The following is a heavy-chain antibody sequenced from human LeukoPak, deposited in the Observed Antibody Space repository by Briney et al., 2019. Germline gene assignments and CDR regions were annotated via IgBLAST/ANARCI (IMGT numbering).Heavy chain of an antibody. CDR2: IKQDGSEK. Sequence: PGGSLRLSCAASGFTFSSYWMSWVRQAPGKGLEWVANIKQDGSEKYYVDSVEGRFTISRDNAKNSLYLQMNSLRAEDTAVYYCARDLLVVVAKYYYYGMDVWGQGTTVTVSS. CDR3: ARDLLVVVAKYYYYGMDV. D-gene: IGHD2-15*01. CDR1: GFTFSSYW. V-gene: IGHV3-7*01. J-gene: IGHJ6*02.